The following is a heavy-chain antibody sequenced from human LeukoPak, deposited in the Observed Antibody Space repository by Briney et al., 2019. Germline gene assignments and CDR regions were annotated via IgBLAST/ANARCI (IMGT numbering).Heavy chain of an antibody. CDR1: GFTSSNYA. D-gene: IGHD2-15*01. CDR3: AKELRRSPTYYFDY. CDR2: ISGSGADT. Sequence: GGSLRLSCAASGFTSSNYAMNWVRQAPGKGLEWVSAISGSGADTYYADSVKGRFTVSRDNSKNTLYLQMNSLRAEDTAIYFCAKELRRSPTYYFDYWGQGTLVTVSS. V-gene: IGHV3-23*01. J-gene: IGHJ4*02.